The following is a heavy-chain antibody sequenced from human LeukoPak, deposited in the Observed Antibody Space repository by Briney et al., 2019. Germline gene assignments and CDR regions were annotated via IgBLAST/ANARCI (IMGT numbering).Heavy chain of an antibody. CDR1: GGSFSGYY. Sequence: SETLSLTCAVYGGSFSGYYWSWIRQPPGKGLEWIGEINHSGSTNYNPSLKSRVTISVDTSKNQFSLKLRSVTAADTAVYYCARGSPPYYYGSGSRRHFDLWGRGTLVTVSS. V-gene: IGHV4-34*01. D-gene: IGHD3-10*01. CDR2: INHSGST. J-gene: IGHJ2*01. CDR3: ARGSPPYYYGSGSRRHFDL.